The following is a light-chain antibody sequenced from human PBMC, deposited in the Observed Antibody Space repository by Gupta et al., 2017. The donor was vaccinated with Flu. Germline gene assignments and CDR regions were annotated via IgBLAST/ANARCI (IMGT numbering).Light chain of an antibody. CDR3: VTWDNSLTEVL. CDR2: KNT. J-gene: IGLJ3*02. Sequence: QSVLTQPPSVSAAPRQKVTISCSGGGSNIGTNYVSWYQHFPGTAPKLLIYKNTERPSGIPDRFSASKHGTSATLGITGLQTGDEADYYCVTWDNSLTEVLFGGGTKLTVL. CDR1: GSNIGTNY. V-gene: IGLV1-51*02.